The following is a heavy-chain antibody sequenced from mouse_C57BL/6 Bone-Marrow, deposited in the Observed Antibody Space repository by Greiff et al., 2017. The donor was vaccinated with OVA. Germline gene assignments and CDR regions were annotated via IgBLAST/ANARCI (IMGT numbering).Heavy chain of an antibody. V-gene: IGHV14-4*01. J-gene: IGHJ4*01. Sequence: VQLQQSGAELVRPGASVKLSCTASGFNIKDDYMHWVKQRPEQGLEWIGWIDPENGDTEYASKFQGKATITADTSSNTAYLQLSSLTSEDTAVSYCTTGWLLYAMDYWGQGTSVTVSS. CDR1: GFNIKDDY. CDR2: IDPENGDT. CDR3: TTGWLLYAMDY. D-gene: IGHD1-1*02.